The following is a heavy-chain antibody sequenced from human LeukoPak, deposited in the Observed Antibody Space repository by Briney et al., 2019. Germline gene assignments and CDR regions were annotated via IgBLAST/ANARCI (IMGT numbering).Heavy chain of an antibody. J-gene: IGHJ4*02. CDR3: ARDLVYGSGSCGH. CDR1: GFTFNNYW. Sequence: GGSLRLSCAASGFTFNNYWMQWVRQAPGKGLVWVSRINGEGGTSYADSVKGRFTISRDNAKNTVHLQMNSLRAEDTAVYYCARDLVYGSGSCGHWGQGTLVTVSS. V-gene: IGHV3-74*01. CDR2: INGEGGT. D-gene: IGHD3-10*01.